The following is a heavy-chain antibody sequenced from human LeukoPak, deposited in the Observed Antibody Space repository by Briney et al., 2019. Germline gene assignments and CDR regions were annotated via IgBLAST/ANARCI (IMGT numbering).Heavy chain of an antibody. CDR3: ARDGGITGTTEPLDY. CDR2: ISSSSSTI. V-gene: IGHV3-48*04. CDR1: GFTFSSYS. D-gene: IGHD1-20*01. J-gene: IGHJ4*02. Sequence: GGSLRLSCAASGFTFSSYSMNWVRQAPGKGLEWVSYISSSSSTIYYADSVKGRFTISRDNAKNSLYLQMNSLRAEDTAVYYCARDGGITGTTEPLDYWGQGTLVTVSS.